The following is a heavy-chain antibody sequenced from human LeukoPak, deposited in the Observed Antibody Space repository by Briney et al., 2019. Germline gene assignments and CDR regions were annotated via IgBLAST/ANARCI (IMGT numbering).Heavy chain of an antibody. J-gene: IGHJ5*02. CDR2: IYHSGST. V-gene: IGHV4-38-2*02. CDR3: ASHRQPWDWFDP. CDR1: GYSISSGYY. D-gene: IGHD1-14*01. Sequence: SETLSLTCTVSGYSISSGYYWGWIRQPPGKGLEWIGSIYHSGSTYYNPSLKSRVTISVDTSKNQFSLKLSSVTAADTAVYYCASHRQPWDWFDPWGQGTLVTVSS.